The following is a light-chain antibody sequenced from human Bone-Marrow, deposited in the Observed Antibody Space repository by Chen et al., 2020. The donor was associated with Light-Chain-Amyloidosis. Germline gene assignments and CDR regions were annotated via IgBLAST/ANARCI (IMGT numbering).Light chain of an antibody. J-gene: IGLJ2*01. CDR3: RSADRSGTYGVL. CDR1: DLPTKY. Sequence: SYELTQPPSVSVSPGQTPRITCSGDDLPTKYAYWYQQKPGPAPVLVRHRDTERPSGTSERFSGSSSGTTSTLTISGVQAEDEADYHCRSADRSGTYGVLFGGGTKLTVL. V-gene: IGLV3-25*03. CDR2: RDT.